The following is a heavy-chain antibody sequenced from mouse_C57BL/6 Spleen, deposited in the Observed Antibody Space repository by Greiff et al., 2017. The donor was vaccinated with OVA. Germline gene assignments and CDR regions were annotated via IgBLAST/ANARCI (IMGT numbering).Heavy chain of an antibody. Sequence: EVQVVESGGGLVKPGGSLKLSCAASGFTFSDYGMHWVRQAPEKGLEWVAYISSGSSTIYYADTVKGRFTISRDNAKNTLFLQMTSLRSEDTAMYYCARIGGDYAMDYWGQGTSVTVSS. CDR3: ARIGGDYAMDY. V-gene: IGHV5-17*01. D-gene: IGHD3-1*01. CDR1: GFTFSDYG. J-gene: IGHJ4*01. CDR2: ISSGSSTI.